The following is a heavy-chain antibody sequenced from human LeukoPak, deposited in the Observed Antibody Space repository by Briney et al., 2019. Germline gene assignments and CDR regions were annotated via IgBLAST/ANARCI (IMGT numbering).Heavy chain of an antibody. D-gene: IGHD2-15*01. J-gene: IGHJ4*02. Sequence: GGSLRLSCVASGFTFSTYGMSWDRQATGKGLEWVSAISGSGGSTYYADSVKGRFTISRDNSENTLYLQMNSLRAEDTAVYYCAKDLNCSGGSCYLFDYWGQGTLVTVSS. CDR1: GFTFSTYG. CDR2: ISGSGGST. V-gene: IGHV3-23*01. CDR3: AKDLNCSGGSCYLFDY.